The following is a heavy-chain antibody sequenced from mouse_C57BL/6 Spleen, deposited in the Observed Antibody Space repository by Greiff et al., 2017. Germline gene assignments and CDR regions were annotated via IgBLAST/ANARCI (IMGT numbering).Heavy chain of an antibody. V-gene: IGHV1-52*01. CDR2: IDPSDSET. Sequence: QVQLQQPGAELVRPGSSVKLSCKASGYTFTSYWMHWVKQRPIQGLEWIGNIDPSDSETNYNQKFKDKATLTVDKSSSTAYMQLSSLTSEDSAVYYCARRDSTQGYAMDYWGQGTSVTVSS. CDR1: GYTFTSYW. CDR3: ARRDSTQGYAMDY. D-gene: IGHD3-2*02. J-gene: IGHJ4*01.